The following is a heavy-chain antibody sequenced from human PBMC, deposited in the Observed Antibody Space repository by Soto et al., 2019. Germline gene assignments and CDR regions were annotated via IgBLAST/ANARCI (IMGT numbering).Heavy chain of an antibody. V-gene: IGHV3-9*01. CDR3: AKAGGLGSYFNWFDF. CDR2: ISWNSDTI. CDR1: GFTFDNFA. D-gene: IGHD3-10*01. Sequence: GGSLRLSCVGSGFTFDNFAIHWVRQAPGKGLEWVSGISWNSDTIGYADSVKGRLTITRGNAKKSIYLQMNSLRAEDTALYYCAKAGGLGSYFNWFDFWGQGT. J-gene: IGHJ5*01.